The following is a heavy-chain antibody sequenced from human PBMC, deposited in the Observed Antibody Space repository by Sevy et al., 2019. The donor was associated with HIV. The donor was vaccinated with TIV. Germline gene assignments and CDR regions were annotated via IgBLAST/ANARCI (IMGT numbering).Heavy chain of an antibody. CDR3: ARGEDSAMIDY. CDR2: MYYDGSG. CDR1: GGSISSGGYY. J-gene: IGHJ4*02. Sequence: SESLSLTCTVSGGSISSGGYYWGWIRQPPGNGLEWIGTMYYDGSGYYNPSLQSRVAMSVDTSKNQFSLNLSSVTAADTAVYFCARGEDSAMIDYWGQGTLVTVSS. V-gene: IGHV4-39*01. D-gene: IGHD5-18*01.